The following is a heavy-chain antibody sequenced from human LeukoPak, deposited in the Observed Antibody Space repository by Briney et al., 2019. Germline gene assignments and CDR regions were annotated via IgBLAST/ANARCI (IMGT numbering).Heavy chain of an antibody. J-gene: IGHJ4*02. CDR3: ARYNILTASDY. CDR1: GGSISSGSYY. CDR2: IYYSGST. D-gene: IGHD3-9*01. V-gene: IGHV4-61*01. Sequence: PSETLSLTCTVSGGSISSGSYYWSWIRQPPGKGLEWIGYIYYSGSTKYNPSLTSRVTISVDTSKNQFSLKLTSVTAADTAVYYCARYNILTASDYWGQGILVTVSS.